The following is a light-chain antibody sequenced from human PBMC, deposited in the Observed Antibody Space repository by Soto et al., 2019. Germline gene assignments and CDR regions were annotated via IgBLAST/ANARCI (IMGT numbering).Light chain of an antibody. CDR2: DAS. V-gene: IGKV1-5*01. J-gene: IGKJ1*01. CDR1: QSISTW. CDR3: QQYSSYSGT. Sequence: DIQMTQSPSTLSASVGDRVTITCRASQSISTWLAWYHQKPGKAPKLLIYDASSLESGVASRFSGSGSGTEFTLTISSLQPDDFATYYCQQYSSYSGTFGHGTKVDIK.